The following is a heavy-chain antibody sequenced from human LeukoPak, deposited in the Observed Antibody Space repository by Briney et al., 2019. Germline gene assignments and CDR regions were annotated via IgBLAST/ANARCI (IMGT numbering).Heavy chain of an antibody. CDR1: GFILNTNG. CDR3: ARGVYWSLDY. CDR2: IAGGDEST. V-gene: IGHV3-23*01. J-gene: IGHJ4*02. D-gene: IGHD1-1*01. Sequence: PGGSLRLSCALSGFILNTNGMKWVRQSPGKGVEWLATIAGGDESTYYADSVKGRFAISRDNSKNTVFLHMNSLRVEDTAVYYCARGVYWSLDYWGQGTPVTVSS.